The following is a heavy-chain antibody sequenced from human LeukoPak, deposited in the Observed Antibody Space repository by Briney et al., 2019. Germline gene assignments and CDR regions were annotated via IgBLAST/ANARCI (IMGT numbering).Heavy chain of an antibody. CDR3: ARDGTTVTTGGWFDP. J-gene: IGHJ5*02. V-gene: IGHV3-7*01. CDR1: GFTFSSYW. CDR2: IKQDGSEK. Sequence: GGSLRLSCAASGFTFSSYWMSWVRQAPGKGLEWVANIKQDGSEKYYADSVKGRFTISRDNAKNSLYLQMNSLRAEDTAVYYCARDGTTVTTGGWFDPWGQGTLVTVSS. D-gene: IGHD4-4*01.